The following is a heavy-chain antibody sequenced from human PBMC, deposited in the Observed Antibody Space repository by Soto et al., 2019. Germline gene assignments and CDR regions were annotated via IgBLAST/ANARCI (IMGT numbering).Heavy chain of an antibody. CDR1: EGTFSNYA. J-gene: IGHJ6*02. D-gene: IGHD3-3*01. CDR2: IIPIFGTA. Sequence: SAKISCKASEGTFSNYAISWVRQAPGQGLEWMGGIIPIFGTANYAQKFQGRVTITADESTSTAYMELSSLRSEDTAVYYCARESEGYDFWSGYPEAYYYYYGMDVWGQGTTVTVSS. CDR3: ARESEGYDFWSGYPEAYYYYYGMDV. V-gene: IGHV1-69*13.